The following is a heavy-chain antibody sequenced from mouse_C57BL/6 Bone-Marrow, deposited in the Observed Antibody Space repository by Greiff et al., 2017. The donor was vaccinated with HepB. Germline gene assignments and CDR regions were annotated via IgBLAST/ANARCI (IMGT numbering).Heavy chain of an antibody. V-gene: IGHV1-64*01. CDR1: GYTFTSYW. J-gene: IGHJ1*03. CDR3: ARRGYEGPGYFDV. Sequence: QVQLQQPGAELVKPGASVKLSCKASGYTFTSYWMHWVKQRPGQGLEWIGMIHPNSGSTNYNEKFKSKAILTVDKSSSTAYMQLSILTSEDSAVYYCARRGYEGPGYFDVWGTGTTVTVSS. CDR2: IHPNSGST. D-gene: IGHD2-3*01.